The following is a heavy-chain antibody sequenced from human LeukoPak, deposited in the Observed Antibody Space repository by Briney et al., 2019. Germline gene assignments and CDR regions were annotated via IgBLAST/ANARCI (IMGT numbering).Heavy chain of an antibody. V-gene: IGHV3-23*01. CDR2: ISGSGGST. CDR3: AKDGTFWAVAGTCSY. CDR1: GFTFSSYA. D-gene: IGHD6-19*01. J-gene: IGHJ4*02. Sequence: PGGSLRLSCAASGFTFSSYAMSWVRQAPGKGLEWVSAISGSGGSTYYADSVEGRFTISRDNSKNTLYLQMNSLRAEDTAVYYCAKDGTFWAVAGTCSYWGQGTLVTVSS.